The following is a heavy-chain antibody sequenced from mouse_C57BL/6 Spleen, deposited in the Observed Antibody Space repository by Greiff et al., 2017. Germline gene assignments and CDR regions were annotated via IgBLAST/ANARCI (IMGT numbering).Heavy chain of an antibody. D-gene: IGHD2-4*01. CDR2: IDPSDSET. CDR1: GYTFTSYW. V-gene: IGHV1-52*01. Sequence: QVQLQQPGAELVRPGSSVKLSCKASGYTFTSYWMHWVKQRPIQGLEWIGNIDPSDSETHYNQKFKDKATLTVDKSSSTAYMQLSSLTSEDSAVYYCARVGDDYDGAYWGQGTLVTVSA. J-gene: IGHJ3*01. CDR3: ARVGDDYDGAY.